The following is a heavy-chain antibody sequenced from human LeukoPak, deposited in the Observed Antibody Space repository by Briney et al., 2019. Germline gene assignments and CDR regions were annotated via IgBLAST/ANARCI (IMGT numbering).Heavy chain of an antibody. CDR2: IYYSGST. V-gene: IGHV4-39*02. J-gene: IGHJ5*02. CDR3: ARDSGIAVATDWFDP. CDR1: GGSISSSSYY. Sequence: KPSETLSLTCTVSGGSISSSSYYWGWIRQPPGKGLEWIGSIYYSGSTYYNPSLKSRVTISVDTSKNQFSLKLSSVTAADTAVYYCARDSGIAVATDWFDPWGQGTLVTVSS. D-gene: IGHD6-19*01.